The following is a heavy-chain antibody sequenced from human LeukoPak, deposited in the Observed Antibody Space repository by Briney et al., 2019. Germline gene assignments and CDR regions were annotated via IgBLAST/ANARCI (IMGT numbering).Heavy chain of an antibody. J-gene: IGHJ4*02. CDR1: GFTFSSYA. V-gene: IGHV3-23*01. CDR2: ISGSGGST. CDR3: AKDKPDWYSGSYYDY. Sequence: PGGSLRPSCAASGFTFSSYAMSWVRQAPGKGLEWVSAISGSGGSTYYADSVKGRFTISRDNSKNTLYLQMNSLRAEDTAVYYCAKDKPDWYSGSYYDYWGQGTLVTVSS. D-gene: IGHD1-26*01.